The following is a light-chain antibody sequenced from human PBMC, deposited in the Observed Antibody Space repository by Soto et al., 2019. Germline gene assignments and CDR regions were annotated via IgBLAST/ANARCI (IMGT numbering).Light chain of an antibody. Sequence: EIVLTQSPGTLSLSPGERATLSCRASQSVSSSYLAWYQQKPGQAPRLLIYRAFTRATGIPARFSGSGFGTDFTLTISSLQSEDFAVYYCQQYNNWPLTFGGGTKVDIK. V-gene: IGKV3-15*01. CDR3: QQYNNWPLT. J-gene: IGKJ4*01. CDR1: QSVSSSY. CDR2: RAF.